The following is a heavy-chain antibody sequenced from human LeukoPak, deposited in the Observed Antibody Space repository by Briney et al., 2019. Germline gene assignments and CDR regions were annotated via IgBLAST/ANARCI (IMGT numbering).Heavy chain of an antibody. CDR1: GGSFSGYY. CDR2: INHSGST. Sequence: SETLSLTCAVYGGSFSGYYWSWIRQPPGKGLEWIGEINHSGSTNYNPSLKSRVTISVDTSKNQFSLKLSSVTAADTAVYYCARGRYYGSGSYPPRVSWFDPWGQGTLVTVSS. J-gene: IGHJ5*02. CDR3: ARGRYYGSGSYPPRVSWFDP. V-gene: IGHV4-34*01. D-gene: IGHD3-10*01.